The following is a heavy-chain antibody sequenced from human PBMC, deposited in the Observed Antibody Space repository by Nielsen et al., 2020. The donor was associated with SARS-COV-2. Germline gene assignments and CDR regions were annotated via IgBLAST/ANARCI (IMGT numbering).Heavy chain of an antibody. CDR1: GFSFSTYS. CDR2: ISSSSSTI. Sequence: GESLKISCAASGFSFSTYSMNWVRQAPGKGLEWVSYISSSSSTIYYADSVKGRFTISRDNAKNSLYLQMNSLRAEDTAVYYCATSVGASAFDIWGQGTMVTVSS. D-gene: IGHD1-26*01. J-gene: IGHJ3*02. V-gene: IGHV3-48*01. CDR3: ATSVGASAFDI.